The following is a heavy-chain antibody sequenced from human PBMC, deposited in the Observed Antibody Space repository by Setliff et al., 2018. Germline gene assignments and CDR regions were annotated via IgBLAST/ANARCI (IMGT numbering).Heavy chain of an antibody. V-gene: IGHV3-74*03. CDR3: ARAYYGTVNGYSSYYGLGV. D-gene: IGHD3-9*01. J-gene: IGHJ6*02. Sequence: GGSLRLSCAASGFTFSSYWMHWVRQDPGKGLVWVSRVNDDGSSAMYADSVKGRFTMSRDNAKNTLYLQMNGLRAEDTAVYYCARAYYGTVNGYSSYYGLGVWGQGTTVTVSS. CDR2: VNDDGSSA. CDR1: GFTFSSYW.